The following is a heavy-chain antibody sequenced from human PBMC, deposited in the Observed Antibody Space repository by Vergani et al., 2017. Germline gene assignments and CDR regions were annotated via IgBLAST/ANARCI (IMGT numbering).Heavy chain of an antibody. CDR3: VRTEYCTGIACNTRFDS. CDR2: IDEYGNRA. D-gene: IGHD2-8*02. Sequence: EVQLVESGGGSVQSGGSLRLSCVASGFSFNPYWMHWVRPVPGKGLMWVARIDEYGNRATYGDFETGRFTISRDNAKNTVFLQMNNLRADDAGVYYCVRTEYCTGIACNTRFDSWGQGALVTVSS. CDR1: GFSFNPYW. V-gene: IGHV3-74*03. J-gene: IGHJ5*01.